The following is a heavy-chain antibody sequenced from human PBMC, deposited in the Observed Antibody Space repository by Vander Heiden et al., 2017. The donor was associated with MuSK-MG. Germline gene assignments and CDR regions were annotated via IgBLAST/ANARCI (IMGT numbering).Heavy chain of an antibody. CDR3: ARQSGTGWLRSRAFDI. Sequence: EVQLVQSGAEVKKPGESLTISCKGSGYSFTSYWIGWVRQMPGKGREWRGIIYPGDSDTRDSPSFQGQVTISADKSISTAYLQWSSLKASDTAMYYCARQSGTGWLRSRAFDIWGQGTMVTVSS. D-gene: IGHD5-12*01. CDR2: IYPGDSDT. CDR1: GYSFTSYW. V-gene: IGHV5-51*01. J-gene: IGHJ3*02.